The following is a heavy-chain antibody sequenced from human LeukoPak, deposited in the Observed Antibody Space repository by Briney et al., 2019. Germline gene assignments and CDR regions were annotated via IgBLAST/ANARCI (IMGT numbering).Heavy chain of an antibody. V-gene: IGHV1-18*01. D-gene: IGHD6-6*01. CDR3: ARGVAARPGYSYYYMDV. CDR2: ISAYNGNT. Sequence: ASVKVSFKASGYTFTSYGISWVRQAPGQGLEWMGWISAYNGNTNYAQKLQGRVTMTTDTSTSTAYMELRSLRSDDTAVYYCARGVAARPGYSYYYMDVWGKGTTVTVSS. J-gene: IGHJ6*03. CDR1: GYTFTSYG.